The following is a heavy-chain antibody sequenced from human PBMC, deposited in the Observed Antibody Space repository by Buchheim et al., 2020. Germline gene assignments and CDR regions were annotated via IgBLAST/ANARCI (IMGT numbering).Heavy chain of an antibody. J-gene: IGHJ2*01. Sequence: EVQLVESGGGLVQPGGSLRLSCAASGFTFSSYWMSWVRQAPGKELEWVANIKQDGSEQYYVDSVKGRFTISSDNAKNSLYLQMNSLRAEDTAVYYCARDNCTGGVCQDDLWGRGTL. CDR1: GFTFSSYW. D-gene: IGHD2-8*02. CDR3: ARDNCTGGVCQDDL. V-gene: IGHV3-7*01. CDR2: IKQDGSEQ.